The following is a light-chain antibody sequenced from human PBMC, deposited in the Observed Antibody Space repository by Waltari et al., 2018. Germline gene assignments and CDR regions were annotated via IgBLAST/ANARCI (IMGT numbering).Light chain of an antibody. CDR1: QDISNS. V-gene: IGKV1-NL1*01. J-gene: IGKJ1*01. CDR2: GAS. Sequence: DIQMTQSPSSLSASFGDRVTITCRASQDISNSLAWYQQKLGRAPKLLLHGASRLESGVPSRFSGHGSGTDYTLTISSLQPEDFATYYCQQYYDGPRTFGQGTKVELK. CDR3: QQYYDGPRT.